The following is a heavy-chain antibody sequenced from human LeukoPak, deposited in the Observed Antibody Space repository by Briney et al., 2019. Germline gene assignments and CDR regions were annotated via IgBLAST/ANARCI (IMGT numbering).Heavy chain of an antibody. Sequence: ASVKVSCKASGYTFTSYAMHWVRQAPGQRLEWKGWINAGNGNTKYSQKFQGRVTITRDTSASTAYMELSGLRSEDTAVYYCARVTMIVDSPLGYWGQGTLVTVSS. D-gene: IGHD3-22*01. CDR3: ARVTMIVDSPLGY. J-gene: IGHJ4*02. V-gene: IGHV1-3*01. CDR2: INAGNGNT. CDR1: GYTFTSYA.